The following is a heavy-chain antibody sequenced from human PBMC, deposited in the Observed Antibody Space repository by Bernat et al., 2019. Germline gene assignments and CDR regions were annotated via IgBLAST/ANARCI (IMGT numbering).Heavy chain of an antibody. CDR2: IYYSGST. J-gene: IGHJ4*02. D-gene: IGHD6-19*01. Sequence: QLQLQESGPGLVKPSETLSLTCTVSGGSISSSSYYWGWIRQPPGKGLEWIGSIYYSGSTYYNPSLKSRVTISVDTSKNQFSLKLSSVTAADTAVYYCARHVGSCWYGDFGFDYWGQGTLVTVSS. V-gene: IGHV4-39*01. CDR1: GGSISSSSYY. CDR3: ARHVGSCWYGDFGFDY.